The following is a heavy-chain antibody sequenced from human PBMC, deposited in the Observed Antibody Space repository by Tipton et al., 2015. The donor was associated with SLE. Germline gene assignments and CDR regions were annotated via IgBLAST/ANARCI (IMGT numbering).Heavy chain of an antibody. CDR1: GFTFSSYS. J-gene: IGHJ2*01. D-gene: IGHD6-19*01. V-gene: IGHV3-21*01. Sequence: YLRLSCAASGFTFSSYSMNWVRQAPGKGLEWVSSISSSSSYIYYADSVKGRFTISRDNAKNSLYLQMNSLRAEDTAVYYCARAGAGYSSGAGNWYFDLWGRGTLVTVSS. CDR3: ARAGAGYSSGAGNWYFDL. CDR2: ISSSSSYI.